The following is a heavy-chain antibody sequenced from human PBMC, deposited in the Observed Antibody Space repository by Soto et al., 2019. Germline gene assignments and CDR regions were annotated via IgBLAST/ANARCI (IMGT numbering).Heavy chain of an antibody. CDR1: GFTFSYYW. Sequence: EVQLVESGGGLVRPGGSLRLSCAASGFTFSYYWMHWVRQAPGKGLVWVSRIHSDGSSTTYADFVKGRFIISRDNARNTVDLKRNSVRVEDTAVYYCARGDRGAFDIWGKGTVVTVP. CDR2: IHSDGSST. CDR3: ARGDRGAFDI. V-gene: IGHV3-74*01. D-gene: IGHD3-16*01. J-gene: IGHJ3*02.